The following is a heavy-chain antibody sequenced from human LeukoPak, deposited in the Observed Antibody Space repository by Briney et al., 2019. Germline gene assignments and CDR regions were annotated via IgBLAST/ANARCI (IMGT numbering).Heavy chain of an antibody. CDR1: GYSISIAFY. D-gene: IGHD3-22*01. CDR2: ISHSGST. Sequence: SETLSLTCTVSGYSISIAFYWGWTRQPPGKGLEWIGSISHSGSTYYNPSLKSRVTISVDTSKNQFSLKLSSVTAADTAVYYCARGFDYYDSSGYLSNWYFDLWGRGTLVTVSS. J-gene: IGHJ2*01. CDR3: ARGFDYYDSSGYLSNWYFDL. V-gene: IGHV4-38-2*02.